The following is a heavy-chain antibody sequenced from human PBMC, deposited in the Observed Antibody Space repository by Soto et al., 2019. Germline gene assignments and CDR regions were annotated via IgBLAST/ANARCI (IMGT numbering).Heavy chain of an antibody. CDR2: ISNGGDKT. V-gene: IGHV3-23*01. Sequence: GGSLRLSCAASGFTFSTFPMSWIRQAPGKGLEWVSSISNGGDKTYYAESVKGRFTISRDISRNTLYLQMNGLRVEDTAIYYCARYWCGGNCYSNWFDPWGQGTLVTVSS. J-gene: IGHJ5*02. CDR1: GFTFSTFP. CDR3: ARYWCGGNCYSNWFDP. D-gene: IGHD2-21*02.